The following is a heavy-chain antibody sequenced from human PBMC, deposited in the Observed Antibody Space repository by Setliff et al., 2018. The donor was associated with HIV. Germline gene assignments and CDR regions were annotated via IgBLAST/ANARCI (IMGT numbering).Heavy chain of an antibody. J-gene: IGHJ4*02. D-gene: IGHD1-26*01. Sequence: KPGGSLRLSCAASGFTFSSYSMNWVRQAPGKGLEWVSSISSSSSYIYYADSVKGRFTISRDNAKNSLYLQMNSLRVEDTAVYYCATDCAVVGGTGSLDSWGQGTLVTVSS. CDR3: ATDCAVVGGTGSLDS. CDR2: ISSSSSYI. CDR1: GFTFSSYS. V-gene: IGHV3-21*04.